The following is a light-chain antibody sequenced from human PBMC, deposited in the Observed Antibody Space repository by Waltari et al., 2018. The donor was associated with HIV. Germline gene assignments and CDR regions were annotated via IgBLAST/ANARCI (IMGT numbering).Light chain of an antibody. J-gene: IGLJ3*02. CDR3: AAWDDRLNGWV. CDR1: SSTIGINT. V-gene: IGLV1-44*01. CDR2: SSN. Sequence: QSVLTQPPSASGTPGQRVTISCSGSSSTIGINTVNWYQHLPGTAPKRLIYSSNQRPSGVPDRFSGSKSGTSASLAISGLQSEDEADYYCAAWDDRLNGWVFGGGTKLTVL.